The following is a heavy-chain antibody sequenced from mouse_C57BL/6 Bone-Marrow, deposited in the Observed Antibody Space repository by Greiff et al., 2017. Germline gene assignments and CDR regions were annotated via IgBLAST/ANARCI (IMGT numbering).Heavy chain of an antibody. D-gene: IGHD1-1*01. V-gene: IGHV10-1*01. CDR2: IRSKSNNYAT. J-gene: IGHJ1*03. Sequence: DAGGGLVQPKGSLKLSCAASGFSFNTYAMNWVRQAPGKGLEWVARIRSKSNNYATYYADSVKDRFTISRDDSESMLYLQMNNLKTEDTAMYYCVRHEDYGSSYDWYFDVWGTGTTVTVSS. CDR1: GFSFNTYA. CDR3: VRHEDYGSSYDWYFDV.